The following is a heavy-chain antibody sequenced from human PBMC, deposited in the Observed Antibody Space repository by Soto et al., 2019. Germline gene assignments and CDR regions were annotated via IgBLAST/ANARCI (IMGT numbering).Heavy chain of an antibody. Sequence: EVQRLESGGGLVQPGGSLRLACAASGFTFSSYAMTWVRQAPGKGLEWVSAISGSGAGTYYADSVMGRFTISRDNSKNTLYLQMHRLRAEDTAVYYCARGEGLRFLDGGSDFWGQGTLVTVSS. J-gene: IGHJ4*02. CDR2: ISGSGAGT. CDR1: GFTFSSYA. CDR3: ARGEGLRFLDGGSDF. V-gene: IGHV3-23*01. D-gene: IGHD3-3*01.